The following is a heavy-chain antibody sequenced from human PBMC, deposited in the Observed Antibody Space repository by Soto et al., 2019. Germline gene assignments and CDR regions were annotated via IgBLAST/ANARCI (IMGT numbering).Heavy chain of an antibody. J-gene: IGHJ5*02. CDR3: ARETGDFWSGPPPINWFDP. V-gene: IGHV3-48*02. CDR2: ISSSSSTI. CDR1: GFTFSSYS. D-gene: IGHD3-3*01. Sequence: PGGSLRLSCAASGFTFSSYSMNWVRQAPGKGLEWVSYISSSSSTIYYADSVKGRFTISRDNAKNSLYLQMNSLRDEDTAVYYCARETGDFWSGPPPINWFDPWGQGTLVTVSS.